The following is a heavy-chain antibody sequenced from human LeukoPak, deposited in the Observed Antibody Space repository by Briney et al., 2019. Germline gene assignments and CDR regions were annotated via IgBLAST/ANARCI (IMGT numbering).Heavy chain of an antibody. CDR1: GGSFRGYY. V-gene: IGHV4-34*01. D-gene: IGHD7-27*01. CDR3: SRLNWVSGWYFDL. J-gene: IGHJ2*01. CDR2: INHSGST. Sequence: PSETLSLTCAVYGGSFRGYYWSWIRQPPGKGLEWIGEINHSGSTNYNASLKSRVTISVDTSKNPFSLKLSSVTAADTAVYYCSRLNWVSGWYFDLWGRGTLVTVSS.